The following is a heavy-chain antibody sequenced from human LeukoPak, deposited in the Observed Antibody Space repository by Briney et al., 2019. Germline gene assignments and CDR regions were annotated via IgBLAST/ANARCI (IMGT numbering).Heavy chain of an antibody. CDR1: GGSISNYY. CDR2: FYARGNT. CDR3: ARELITKADAFDI. Sequence: SETLSFTCTGSGGSISNYYWSWLRQPAGKGLEWSGRFYARGNTNYNPSLKSRVTMSVDTSKNQLSLKLTSVTAAGTAVYYCARELITKADAFDIWGQGTMVTVSS. D-gene: IGHD1-20*01. V-gene: IGHV4-4*07. J-gene: IGHJ3*02.